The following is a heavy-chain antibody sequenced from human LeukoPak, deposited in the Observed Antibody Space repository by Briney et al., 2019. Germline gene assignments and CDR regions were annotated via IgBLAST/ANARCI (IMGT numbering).Heavy chain of an antibody. D-gene: IGHD6-13*01. V-gene: IGHV3-23*01. CDR3: AKPRPSYSSSWYDH. J-gene: IGHJ5*02. Sequence: GGSLRLSCAASGFTFSSYSMSWVRQAPGKGLEWVSAISGSGGSTYYADSVKGRFTISRDNSKNTLYLQMNSLRAEDTAVYYCAKPRPSYSSSWYDHWGQGTLVTVSS. CDR1: GFTFSSYS. CDR2: ISGSGGST.